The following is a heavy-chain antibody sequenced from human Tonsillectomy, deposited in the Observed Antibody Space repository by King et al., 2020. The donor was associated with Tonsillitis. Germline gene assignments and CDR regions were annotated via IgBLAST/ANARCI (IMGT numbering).Heavy chain of an antibody. D-gene: IGHD1-1*01. CDR1: GGSISSSSYY. CDR2: IYYSGST. V-gene: IGHV4-39*01. CDR3: ARQWNPGSFDY. Sequence: QLQESGPGLVKPSETLSLTCTVSGGSISSSSYYWGWIRQPPGKGLEWIGSIYYSGSTYYNPSLKSRVTISVDTSKNQFSLKLSSVTAADTAVYYCARQWNPGSFDYWGQGTLVTVSS. J-gene: IGHJ4*02.